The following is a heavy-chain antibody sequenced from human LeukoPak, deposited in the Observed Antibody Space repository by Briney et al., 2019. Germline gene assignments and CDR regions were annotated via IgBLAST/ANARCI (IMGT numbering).Heavy chain of an antibody. V-gene: IGHV3-9*01. J-gene: IGHJ4*02. CDR3: AKDLGPGSMATSPGFDY. Sequence: PGGSLRLSCAASGLTFDDYAMHWVRHAPGKGLECVSGISWNSGSIGYADSVKGRFTISRDNAKTSLYLQMNSLRAEDTALYYCAKDLGPGSMATSPGFDYWGQGTLVTVSS. D-gene: IGHD5-24*01. CDR1: GLTFDDYA. CDR2: ISWNSGSI.